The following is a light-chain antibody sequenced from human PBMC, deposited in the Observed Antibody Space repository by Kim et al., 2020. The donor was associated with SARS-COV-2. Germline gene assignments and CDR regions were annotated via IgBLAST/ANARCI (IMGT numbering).Light chain of an antibody. J-gene: IGLJ2*01. CDR1: NIGPAYE. CDR2: GDI. Sequence: GAPVQAVLITGTGCNIGPAYEVDWYQQFPGSAPKLLLYGDIHRPSGVPDRFSGSKSGTSASLAITGLEGEDEADYFCQSYASGHVVFGGGTQLTVL. V-gene: IGLV1-40*01. CDR3: QSYASGHVV.